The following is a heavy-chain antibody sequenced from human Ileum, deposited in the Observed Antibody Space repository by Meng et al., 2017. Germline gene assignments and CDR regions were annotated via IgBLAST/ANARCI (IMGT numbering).Heavy chain of an antibody. CDR2: ISTSTRNT. J-gene: IGHJ6*02. D-gene: IGHD4-17*01. Sequence: ASVKVSCKTSGYKFSDYGISWVRQAPGQGLEWMGWISTSTRNTNFAQKVQGRVTMTTDTFTNTAYMELKSLTSDDTAVYYCARGRGDYGDYIYYYYGMDVWGQGTTVTVSS. CDR1: GYKFSDYG. V-gene: IGHV1-18*04. CDR3: ARGRGDYGDYIYYYYGMDV.